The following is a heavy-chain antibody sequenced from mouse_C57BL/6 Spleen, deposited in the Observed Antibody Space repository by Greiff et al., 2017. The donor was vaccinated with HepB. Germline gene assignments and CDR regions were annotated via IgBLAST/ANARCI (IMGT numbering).Heavy chain of an antibody. Sequence: EVQVVESGGDLVKPGGSLKLSCAASGFTFSSYGMSWVRQTPDKRLEWVATISSGGSYTYYPDSVKGRFTISRDNAKNTLYLQMSSLKSEDTAMYYCAREITTVVGAMDYWGQGTSVTVSS. CDR1: GFTFSSYG. J-gene: IGHJ4*01. V-gene: IGHV5-6*01. CDR2: ISSGGSYT. CDR3: AREITTVVGAMDY. D-gene: IGHD1-1*01.